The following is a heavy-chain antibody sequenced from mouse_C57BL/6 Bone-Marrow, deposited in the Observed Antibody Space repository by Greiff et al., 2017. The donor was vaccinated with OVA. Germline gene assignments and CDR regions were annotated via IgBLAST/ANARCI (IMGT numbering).Heavy chain of an antibody. CDR2: INPNNGGT. J-gene: IGHJ2*01. Sequence: EVQLHQSGPELVKPGASVKISCKASGYTFTDYYMNWVKQSHGKSLEWIGDINPNNGGTSYNQKFKGKATLTVDKSSSTAYMELRSLTSEDSAVYYCARRERNYHNWDVLFDDWGQGTTLTVSS. CDR3: ARRERNYHNWDVLFDD. V-gene: IGHV1-26*01. D-gene: IGHD4-1*01. CDR1: GYTFTDYY.